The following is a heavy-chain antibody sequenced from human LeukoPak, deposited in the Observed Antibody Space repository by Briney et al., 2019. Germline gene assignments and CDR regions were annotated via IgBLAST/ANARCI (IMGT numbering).Heavy chain of an antibody. CDR1: GFTFSTYA. V-gene: IGHV3-30-3*01. Sequence: PGGSLRLSCAASGFTFSTYAMHWLRQAPGKGLEGVAVISYDGSNKYYADSVKGRFTISRDNSKNTLYLQMNSLRAEDTAVYYCASSHSSGWYYFDYWGQGTLVTVSS. J-gene: IGHJ4*02. CDR2: ISYDGSNK. CDR3: ASSHSSGWYYFDY. D-gene: IGHD6-19*01.